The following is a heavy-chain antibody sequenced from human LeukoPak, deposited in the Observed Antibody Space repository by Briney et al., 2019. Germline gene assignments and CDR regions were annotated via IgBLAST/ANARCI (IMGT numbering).Heavy chain of an antibody. Sequence: GGSLRLSCVGSGFTLSNYGMSWVRQAPGKGLEWVSAISGSGCSTYYADSVRGRFTISRDSSKNTLYLQMNSLRAEDTAVYYCAKERSPVTDPYFDYWGQGTLVTVSS. V-gene: IGHV3-23*01. CDR2: ISGSGCST. CDR1: GFTLSNYG. CDR3: AKERSPVTDPYFDY. J-gene: IGHJ4*02. D-gene: IGHD4-11*01.